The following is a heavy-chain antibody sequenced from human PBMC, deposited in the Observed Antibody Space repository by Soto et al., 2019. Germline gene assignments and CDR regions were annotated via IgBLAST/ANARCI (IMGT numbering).Heavy chain of an antibody. Sequence: QLQLQESGPGLVKPSETLSLTCSVSGGSIGSTYNYWAWVRQPPGKGLEWIGSIYYSGITYYHPNLKSRVTISVDTSKNQFSLELSSVTAADTTIYYCARQHGDPRSEAFDMWGQGTMVTVSS. J-gene: IGHJ3*02. CDR1: GGSIGSTYNY. CDR2: IYYSGIT. CDR3: ARQHGDPRSEAFDM. D-gene: IGHD4-17*01. V-gene: IGHV4-39*01.